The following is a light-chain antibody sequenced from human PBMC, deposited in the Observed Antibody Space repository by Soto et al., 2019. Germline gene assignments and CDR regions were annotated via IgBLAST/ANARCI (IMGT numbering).Light chain of an antibody. CDR2: DAS. CDR1: QPISTW. V-gene: IGKV1-5*01. Sequence: DIQVTQSPSTLSASLGDRVTITCRASQPISTWLAWYQEKPGKAPKLLIYDASSLEGGVSSRFSGSGSGTDFTLTISGLQPDDYATYFCQNYENYRWTFGQGTKVDIK. CDR3: QNYENYRWT. J-gene: IGKJ1*01.